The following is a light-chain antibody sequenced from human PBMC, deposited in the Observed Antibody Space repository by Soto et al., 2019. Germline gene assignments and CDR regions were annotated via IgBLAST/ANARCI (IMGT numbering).Light chain of an antibody. CDR1: SSNFGAGSE. CDR2: NNL. V-gene: IGLV1-40*01. J-gene: IGLJ1*01. Sequence: QSVLTQPPPVSGTPGQRVTISCTVTSSNFGAGSEVHWYKQLPGAAPTLVIFNNLDRPSGVPERFSGSKSGTSASLVISGLQAEDEADYYCQSFDSSLRAYVFGSGTKVTVL. CDR3: QSFDSSLRAYV.